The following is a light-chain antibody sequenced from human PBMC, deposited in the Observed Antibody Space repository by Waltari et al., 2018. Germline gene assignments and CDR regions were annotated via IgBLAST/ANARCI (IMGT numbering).Light chain of an antibody. CDR1: TSDVGNYDL. V-gene: IGLV2-23*02. CDR3: CSYAGRGTYV. Sequence: QSALTQPASVSGTPGQSITISCTGTTSDVGNYDLVSWYQHHPGKAPKLLICEVIKRPAGVSRRFSGSKSGSTASLIITGLQPDDEADYYCCSYAGRGTYVFGSGTKVTVL. J-gene: IGLJ1*01. CDR2: EVI.